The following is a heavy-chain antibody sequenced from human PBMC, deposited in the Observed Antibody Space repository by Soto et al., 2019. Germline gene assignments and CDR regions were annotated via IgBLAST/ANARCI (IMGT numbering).Heavy chain of an antibody. J-gene: IGHJ5*02. Sequence: PWGSLRLSCAASGFTFSSYSMNWFRQAPGKGLEWVSSISSSSSYIYYADSVKGRFTISRDNAKNSLYLQMNSLRAEDTAVYYCARGSGYKYWFDPWGQGTLVTVSS. V-gene: IGHV3-21*01. CDR2: ISSSSSYI. CDR3: ARGSGYKYWFDP. D-gene: IGHD3-22*01. CDR1: GFTFSSYS.